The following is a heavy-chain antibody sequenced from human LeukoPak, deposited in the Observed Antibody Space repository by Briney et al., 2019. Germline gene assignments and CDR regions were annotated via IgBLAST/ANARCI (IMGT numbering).Heavy chain of an antibody. CDR3: ARGSPFDWLPYDPFDI. J-gene: IGHJ3*02. Sequence: SETLPLTCAVYGGTFSGYYWSWIRQPPGKGLEWIGEINHSGSTNYNPPLKSRVTISVDTSKNQFSLKLSSVTAADTAVCYCARGSPFDWLPYDPFDIWGQGTMVTVSS. CDR2: INHSGST. CDR1: GGTFSGYY. V-gene: IGHV4-34*01. D-gene: IGHD3-9*01.